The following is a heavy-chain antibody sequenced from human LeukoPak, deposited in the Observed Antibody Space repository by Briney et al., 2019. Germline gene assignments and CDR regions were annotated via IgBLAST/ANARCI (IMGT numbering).Heavy chain of an antibody. J-gene: IGHJ4*02. CDR3: ARAEGRISYFDS. D-gene: IGHD2/OR15-2a*01. CDR1: GYAFAGLY. V-gene: IGHV1-2*02. Sequence: ASVKVSCKASGYAFAGLYMHWVRQAPGQGLEWMGWINPNSGATNYSPNFQGRVTMTRDRSITTAYMELSRLRSDDTAVYYCARAEGRISYFDSWGQGTLVTVSS. CDR2: INPNSGAT.